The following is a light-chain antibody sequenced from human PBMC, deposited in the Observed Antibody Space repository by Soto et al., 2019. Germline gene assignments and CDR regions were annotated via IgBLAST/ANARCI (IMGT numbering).Light chain of an antibody. J-gene: IGKJ4*01. Sequence: DIQMTQSPSSLSASIGDTVTITCRASQDISNYLAWYQQTPGKVPKLLIYTASTLQSGVPSRFSGSGSGTDFTLTISSLQPEDVATYYCQQTRAYPSTFGGGTKVDIK. CDR3: QQTRAYPST. CDR1: QDISNY. CDR2: TAS. V-gene: IGKV1-27*01.